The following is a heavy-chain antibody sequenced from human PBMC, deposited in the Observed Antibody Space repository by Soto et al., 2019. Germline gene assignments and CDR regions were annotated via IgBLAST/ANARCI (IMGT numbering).Heavy chain of an antibody. CDR1: GFTFSSYA. Sequence: SLRLSCAASGFTFSSYAMHWVRQAPGKGLEWVAVISYDGSNKYYADSVKGRFTISRDNSKNTLYLQMNSLRAEDTAVYYCARDRVLRYFDWLFNFDYWGQGTLVTVSS. CDR3: ARDRVLRYFDWLFNFDY. J-gene: IGHJ4*02. V-gene: IGHV3-30-3*01. CDR2: ISYDGSNK. D-gene: IGHD3-9*01.